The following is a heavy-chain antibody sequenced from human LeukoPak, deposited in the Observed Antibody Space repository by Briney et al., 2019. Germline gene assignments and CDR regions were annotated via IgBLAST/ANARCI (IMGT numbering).Heavy chain of an antibody. Sequence: QAGGSLRLSCAASGFTFSSYAVHWVRQAPGKGLEWVAVISYDGSNKYYADSVKGRFTISRDNSKNTLYLQMNSLRAEDTAVYYCASQYSSGWYDFWGQGTLVTVSS. CDR2: ISYDGSNK. D-gene: IGHD6-19*01. V-gene: IGHV3-30*04. J-gene: IGHJ5*01. CDR3: ASQYSSGWYDF. CDR1: GFTFSSYA.